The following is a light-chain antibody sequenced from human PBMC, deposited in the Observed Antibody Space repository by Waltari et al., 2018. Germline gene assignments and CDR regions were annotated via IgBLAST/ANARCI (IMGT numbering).Light chain of an antibody. CDR2: DVS. Sequence: QSALTQPASVSGSPGQSITISCTGTSSDLGNYNFVSWYQQHPGKAPKVMIYDVSKRPSGVSNRFSGSKSGNTASLTISGLQAEDEADYYCCSYTGSSTLIFGGGTKLTVL. CDR3: CSYTGSSTLI. J-gene: IGLJ2*01. CDR1: SSDLGNYNF. V-gene: IGLV2-23*02.